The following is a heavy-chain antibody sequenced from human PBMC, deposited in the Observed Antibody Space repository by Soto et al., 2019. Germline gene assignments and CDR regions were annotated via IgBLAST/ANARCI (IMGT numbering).Heavy chain of an antibody. V-gene: IGHV1-69*13. CDR1: GGTFSSYA. CDR2: IIPIFGTA. J-gene: IGHJ4*02. CDR3: ASTDFWSSYTNYFDY. Sequence: SVKVSCKASGGTFSSYAISWVRQAPGQGLEWMGGIIPIFGTANYAQKFQGRVTITADESTSTAYMELSSLRSEDTAVYYCASTDFWSSYTNYFDYWGQGTLVTV. D-gene: IGHD3-3*01.